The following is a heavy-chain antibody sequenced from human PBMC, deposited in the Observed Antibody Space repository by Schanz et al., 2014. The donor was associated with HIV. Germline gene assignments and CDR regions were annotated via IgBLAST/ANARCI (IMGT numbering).Heavy chain of an antibody. J-gene: IGHJ6*02. CDR2: IIPIFGPA. CDR1: GDTFSTDA. D-gene: IGHD6-13*01. V-gene: IGHV1-69*19. CDR3: ARRELGAPRYRSWAGEAHYYGMDV. Sequence: QVKLVQSGAEVKKPGSSVEVSCKASGDTFSTDAFSWVRQVPGQGLEWMGGIIPIFGPANYSPKFRDRVTITADESTSTAYMELSSLSSEDAAIYYCARRELGAPRYRSWAGEAHYYGMDVWGQGTTVTVSS.